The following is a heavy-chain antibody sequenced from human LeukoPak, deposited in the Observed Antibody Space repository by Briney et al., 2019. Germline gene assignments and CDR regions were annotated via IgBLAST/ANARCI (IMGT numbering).Heavy chain of an antibody. J-gene: IGHJ6*04. CDR1: GFTFTSSA. CDR2: IVVGSGNT. V-gene: IGHV1-58*01. CDR3: AADSSTSCYGVGECYYYYYGMDV. Sequence: SVKVSCKASGFTFTSSAAQWVRQARGQRLEWIGWIVVGSGNTNYAQKFQERVTITRDMSTSTAYMELSSLRSEDTAVYYCAADSSTSCYGVGECYYYYYGMDVWGKGTTVTVSS. D-gene: IGHD2-2*01.